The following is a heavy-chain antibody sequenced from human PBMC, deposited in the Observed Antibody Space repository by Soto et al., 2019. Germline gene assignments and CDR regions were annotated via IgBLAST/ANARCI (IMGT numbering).Heavy chain of an antibody. J-gene: IGHJ4*02. CDR3: ANDLAGDFWSGYHYFDY. CDR1: GLTFRRYG. D-gene: IGHD3-3*01. CDR2: ISYDGSNK. V-gene: IGHV3-30*18. Sequence: QVQLVESGGGVVQPGRSLRLSCAVSGLTFRRYGMHWVRQAPGKGLEWVAVISYDGSNKYYADSVKGRFTISRDNSKNTLYLQMNSLRAEDTAVYYCANDLAGDFWSGYHYFDYWGQGTLVTVSS.